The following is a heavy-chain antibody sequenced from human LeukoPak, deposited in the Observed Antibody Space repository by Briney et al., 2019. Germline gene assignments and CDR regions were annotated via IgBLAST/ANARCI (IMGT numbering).Heavy chain of an antibody. V-gene: IGHV4-59*08. D-gene: IGHD1-7*01. CDR3: ARQLELPYNWFDP. Sequence: PSETLSLTCSVSGGSISSYYWSWIRQPPGKGLEWIGYIYYSGSTNYNPSLKSRVTISVDTSKNQFSLKLSSVTAADTAVYYCARQLELPYNWFDPWGQGTLVTVSS. CDR1: GGSISSYY. J-gene: IGHJ5*02. CDR2: IYYSGST.